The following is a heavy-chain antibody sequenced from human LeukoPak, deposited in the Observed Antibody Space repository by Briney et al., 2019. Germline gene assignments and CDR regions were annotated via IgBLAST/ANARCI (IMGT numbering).Heavy chain of an antibody. Sequence: GGSLRLSCAASGFTFSGSAMHRVRQASGKGLEWVGRIRSKADSYAAAYAASVKGRFTISRDDSENTAYLQMNSLKTEDTAVYYCSAIVVVPAASSYFYYMDVWGKGTTVTVSS. CDR1: GFTFSGSA. V-gene: IGHV3-73*01. J-gene: IGHJ6*03. CDR2: IRSKADSYAA. D-gene: IGHD2-2*01. CDR3: SAIVVVPAASSYFYYMDV.